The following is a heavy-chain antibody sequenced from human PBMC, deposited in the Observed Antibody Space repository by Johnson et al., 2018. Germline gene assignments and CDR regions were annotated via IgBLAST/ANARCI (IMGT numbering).Heavy chain of an antibody. CDR3: AKYHDGNSGAFDI. CDR2: ISYDVSNK. J-gene: IGHJ3*02. V-gene: IGHV3-30*18. Sequence: VQLVESGGGVVQPGRSLRLSCAASGFSFSNYGMHWVRQAPGKGLEWVAVISYDVSNKYYADSVKGRFTISRDNSKNTLYLQMNSLRTQDTAVYYCAKYHDGNSGAFDIWGQGTMVTVSS. D-gene: IGHD4-23*01. CDR1: GFSFSNYG.